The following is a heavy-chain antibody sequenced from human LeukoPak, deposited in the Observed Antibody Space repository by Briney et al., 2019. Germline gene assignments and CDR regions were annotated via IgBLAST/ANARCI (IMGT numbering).Heavy chain of an antibody. D-gene: IGHD5-12*01. V-gene: IGHV3-23*01. Sequence: GGSLRLSCAASGFTFNNYALSWVRQAPGKGLEWVSTISGSGGDTYYAGSVKGRFTISRDFSKNSLYLQMNSLRAEDTAVYYCARGGYDYNALFDHWGQGTLVTVSS. CDR2: ISGSGGDT. J-gene: IGHJ4*02. CDR1: GFTFNNYA. CDR3: ARGGYDYNALFDH.